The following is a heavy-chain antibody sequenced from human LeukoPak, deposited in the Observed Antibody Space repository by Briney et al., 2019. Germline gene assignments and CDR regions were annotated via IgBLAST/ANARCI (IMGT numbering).Heavy chain of an antibody. CDR1: GFTVSSNY. CDR3: ARGRRYDFWSGSMDV. Sequence: GGSLRLSCAASGFTVSSNYMSWVRQAPGKGLEWVSVIYSGGSTYYADSVKGRFTISRDNSKNTLYLQMNSLRAEDTAVYYCARGRRYDFWSGSMDVWGKGTTVTVSS. CDR2: IYSGGST. V-gene: IGHV3-53*01. D-gene: IGHD3-3*01. J-gene: IGHJ6*03.